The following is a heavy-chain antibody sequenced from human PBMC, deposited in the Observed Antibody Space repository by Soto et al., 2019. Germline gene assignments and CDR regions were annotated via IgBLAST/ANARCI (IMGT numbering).Heavy chain of an antibody. CDR1: GFTFSSSW. V-gene: IGHV3-74*01. CDR3: ARGPSGWYGYDY. Sequence: EVPLVESGGGLVQPGGSLRLSCAASGFTFSSSWMHWVRQAPGKGLVWVSRINGDECRTNYADSVKGRFTISRDNAKNTLYREMNGLRAEDTALYYCARGPSGWYGYDYWGQGTLVTVSS. J-gene: IGHJ4*02. CDR2: INGDECRT. D-gene: IGHD5-18*01.